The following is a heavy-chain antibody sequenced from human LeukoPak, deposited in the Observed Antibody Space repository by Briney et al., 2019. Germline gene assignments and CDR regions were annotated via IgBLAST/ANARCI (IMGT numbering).Heavy chain of an antibody. CDR2: INPSGGST. CDR1: VYTFTSYY. V-gene: IGHV1-46*01. J-gene: IGHJ4*02. D-gene: IGHD2-2*01. Sequence: ASVKVSCKASVYTFTSYYMHWVRQAPGQGLAWMGIINPSGGSTSYAQKFQGRVTMTRDTSTSTVYMELSSLRSEDTAVYYCARESKVVPAAGYFDYWGQGTLVTVSS. CDR3: ARESKVVPAAGYFDY.